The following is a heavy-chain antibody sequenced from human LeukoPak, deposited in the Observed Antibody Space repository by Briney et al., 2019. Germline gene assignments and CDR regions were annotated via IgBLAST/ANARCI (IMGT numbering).Heavy chain of an antibody. V-gene: IGHV1-69*04. Sequence: SVKVSCRASGGTFSSYAISWVRQAPGQGLEWLGSLVPILGIANYAQKFQGRFTITADKSTSTAYMELSSLRSEDTAVYYCARRVSPDYWGQGTLVTVSS. CDR1: GGTFSSYA. CDR2: LVPILGIA. CDR3: ARRVSPDY. J-gene: IGHJ4*02.